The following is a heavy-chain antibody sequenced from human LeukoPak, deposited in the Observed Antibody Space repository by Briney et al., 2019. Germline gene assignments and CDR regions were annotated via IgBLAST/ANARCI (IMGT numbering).Heavy chain of an antibody. V-gene: IGHV1-8*03. CDR1: GYTFTSYD. CDR2: MNPNSGNT. CDR3: ARGRAAVRKQQLVRGQDWFDP. D-gene: IGHD6-13*01. J-gene: IGHJ5*02. Sequence: ASVKVSCKASGYTFTSYDINWVRQATGQGLEWMGWMNPNSGNTGYAQKFQGRVTITRTTSISTAYMELSSLRSEDTAVYYCARGRAAVRKQQLVRGQDWFDPWGQGTLVTVSS.